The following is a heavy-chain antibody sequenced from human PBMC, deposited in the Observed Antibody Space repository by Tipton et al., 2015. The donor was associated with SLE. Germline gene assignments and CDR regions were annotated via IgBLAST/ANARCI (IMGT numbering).Heavy chain of an antibody. CDR2: IRYDGSNK. V-gene: IGHV3-30*02. CDR3: AKDGGYSSGWYDRPHFDY. D-gene: IGHD6-19*01. J-gene: IGHJ4*02. CDR1: GFTFSDYY. Sequence: SLRLSCAASGFTFSDYYMSWIRQAPGKGLEWVAFIRYDGSNKYYADSVKGRFTISRDNSKNTLYLQMNSLRAEDTAVYYCAKDGGYSSGWYDRPHFDYWGQRTLVTVSS.